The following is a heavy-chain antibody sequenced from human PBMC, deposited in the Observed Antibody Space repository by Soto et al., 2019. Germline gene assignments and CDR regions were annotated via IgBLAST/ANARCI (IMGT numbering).Heavy chain of an antibody. J-gene: IGHJ4*02. CDR3: ARGGGSSPFDY. CDR1: GVRVSNQL. Sequence: LSSAASGVRVSNQLMAGLWKTPERGLEWLAYISHRSLTIYHARSVKDRFTISRDDATDSIYLQMNNLRVEDTAVYFCARGGGSSPFDYCGQGTVVTVSS. CDR2: ISHRSLTI. V-gene: IGHV3-11*01. D-gene: IGHD6-6*01.